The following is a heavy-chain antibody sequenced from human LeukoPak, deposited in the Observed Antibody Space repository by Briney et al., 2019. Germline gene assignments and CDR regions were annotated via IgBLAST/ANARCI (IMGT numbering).Heavy chain of an antibody. CDR3: VRIDYSNAFDI. CDR1: GGTFSSYA. CDR2: VNPKTGNT. V-gene: IGHV1-8*03. J-gene: IGHJ3*02. Sequence: ASVKVSCKASGGTFSSYAINWVRQATGQGLEWMGWVNPKTGNTGSAQKLQGRVTITGNTSISTAYMELSSLRSEDTAVYYCVRIDYSNAFDIWGQGTMVTVSS. D-gene: IGHD4-11*01.